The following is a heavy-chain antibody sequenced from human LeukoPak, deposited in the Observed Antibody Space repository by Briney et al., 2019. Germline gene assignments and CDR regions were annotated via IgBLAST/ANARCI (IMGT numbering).Heavy chain of an antibody. D-gene: IGHD3-3*01. CDR3: ARAAIFGVVIPVAGAFDI. CDR1: GGSISSYY. J-gene: IGHJ3*02. Sequence: SETLSLTCTVSGGSISSYYWSWIRQPAGKGLEWIGRIYTSGSTNYNPSLKSRVTMSVDTSKNQFSLKLSSVTAADTAAYYCARAAIFGVVIPVAGAFDIWGQGTMVTVSS. CDR2: IYTSGST. V-gene: IGHV4-4*07.